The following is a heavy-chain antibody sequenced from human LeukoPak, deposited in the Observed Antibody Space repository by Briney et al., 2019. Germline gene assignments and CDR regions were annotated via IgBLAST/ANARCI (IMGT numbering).Heavy chain of an antibody. CDR2: IYYSGST. CDR3: ARHMDCTNGVCQGRYYDY. Sequence: SETLSLTCTVSGGYISSYYWSCIRQPPGKGLEWIGYIYYSGSTKYNPSLKSRVTISVDTSKNQFSLKLSSVTAADTAVYYCARHMDCTNGVCQGRYYDYWGQGTLVTVSS. V-gene: IGHV4-59*08. J-gene: IGHJ4*02. D-gene: IGHD2-8*01. CDR1: GGYISSYY.